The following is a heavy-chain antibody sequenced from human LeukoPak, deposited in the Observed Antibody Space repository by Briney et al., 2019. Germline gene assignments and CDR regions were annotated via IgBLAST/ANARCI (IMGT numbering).Heavy chain of an antibody. CDR3: AKDLTGYYAPLDC. V-gene: IGHV3-23*01. CDR2: ISGSGGDT. CDR1: GFTFSSYA. Sequence: PGGSLRLSCAASGFTFSSYAMNWVRQAPGKGLEWVSAISGSGGDTYYAGSVKGRFTISKDNSKNTLYLQMNSLRAEDTAVYYCAKDLTGYYAPLDCWGQGTLVIVSS. D-gene: IGHD3-9*01. J-gene: IGHJ4*02.